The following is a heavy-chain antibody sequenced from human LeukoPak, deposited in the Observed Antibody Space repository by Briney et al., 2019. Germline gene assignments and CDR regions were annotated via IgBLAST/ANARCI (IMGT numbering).Heavy chain of an antibody. Sequence: PSETLSLTCTVSGGSITTYYWSWIRQPPGKGLEWIAYINDIGTTNYNPSLKSRVTISVDASNNEISLNLNSVTAADTAVYHCARDLHFGSGSYDPYYYYGMDVWGQGTTVTVSS. D-gene: IGHD3-10*01. V-gene: IGHV4-59*01. J-gene: IGHJ6*02. CDR3: ARDLHFGSGSYDPYYYYGMDV. CDR2: INDIGTT. CDR1: GGSITTYY.